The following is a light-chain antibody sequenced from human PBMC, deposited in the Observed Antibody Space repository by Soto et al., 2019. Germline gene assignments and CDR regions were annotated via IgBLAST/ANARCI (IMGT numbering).Light chain of an antibody. CDR3: QQYNNWPPYT. V-gene: IGKV3-15*01. CDR1: QSVSSN. J-gene: IGKJ2*01. Sequence: EIVMTQSPATLSVSPGERATLSCRASQSVSSNLAWYQQKPGQAPRLLIYGASTRATGIPARFRGSGSGTEFTLTISSLQSEDFAVYYCQQYNNWPPYTFGQGTKLGIK. CDR2: GAS.